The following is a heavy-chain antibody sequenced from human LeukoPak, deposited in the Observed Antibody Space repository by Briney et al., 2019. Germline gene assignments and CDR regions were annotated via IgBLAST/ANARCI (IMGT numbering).Heavy chain of an antibody. CDR3: ARVQCFVY. D-gene: IGHD3-16*01. V-gene: IGHV1-69*04. Sequence: AAVKVSCKASGGTFSSYAISWVRQAPGQGLEWMGRIIPILGIANYAQKFQGRVTIPADKSTSTAYMELSSLRSEDTAVYYCARVQCFVYWGQGTLVTVSS. CDR1: GGTFSSYA. J-gene: IGHJ4*02. CDR2: IIPILGIA.